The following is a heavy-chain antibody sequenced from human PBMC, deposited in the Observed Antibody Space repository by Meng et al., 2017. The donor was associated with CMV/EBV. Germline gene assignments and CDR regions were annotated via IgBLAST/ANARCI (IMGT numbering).Heavy chain of an antibody. CDR1: GYTFTSYG. Sequence: VQLWPSEAEVTKPGASVNVSFKASGYTFTSYGISWVRQAPGQGLEWMGCISAYNGNTNYAQKLQGRVTMTTDTSTSPAYMELRSLRSDDTAVYYCARKVVGAFDIWGQGTMVTVSS. CDR3: ARKVVGAFDI. D-gene: IGHD2-15*01. J-gene: IGHJ3*02. V-gene: IGHV1-18*01. CDR2: ISAYNGNT.